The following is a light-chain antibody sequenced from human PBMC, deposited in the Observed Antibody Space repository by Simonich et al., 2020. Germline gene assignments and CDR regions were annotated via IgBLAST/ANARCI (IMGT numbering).Light chain of an antibody. Sequence: QSVLTQPPSASGTPGQRVTISCSGSSSNIGSNYVYWYQQLPGTAPKLLIYRNNQRPSGVPDRFSGSKSGTSASLAISGLRSEDEADYYCSSYTSSSTWVFGRDQADRP. V-gene: IGLV1-47*01. CDR3: SSYTSSSTWV. CDR2: RNN. CDR1: SSNIGSNY. J-gene: IGLJ3*02.